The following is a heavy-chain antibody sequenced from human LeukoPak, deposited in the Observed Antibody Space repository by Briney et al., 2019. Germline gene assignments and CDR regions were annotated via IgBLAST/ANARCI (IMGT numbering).Heavy chain of an antibody. V-gene: IGHV4-34*01. D-gene: IGHD2-2*01. CDR1: GGSFSGYY. CDR2: INHSGST. CDR3: ARTDVPAAMGFFDY. Sequence: SETLSLTCAVYGGSFSGYYWSWIRQPPGKGLEWIGEINHSGSTNYNPSLKSRVTISVDTSKNQSSLKLSSVTAADTAVYYCARTDVPAAMGFFDYWGQGTLVTVSS. J-gene: IGHJ4*02.